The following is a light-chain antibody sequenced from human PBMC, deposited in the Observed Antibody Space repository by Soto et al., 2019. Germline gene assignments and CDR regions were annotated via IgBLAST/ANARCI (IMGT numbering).Light chain of an antibody. Sequence: EILLTQSPATLSLSPGERATLSCRASQSVSSYLAWYQQKPGQAPRLLIYDASNRATGIPARLSGSGSGTDFTLTITSLEPEDFAVYYCQHRSNWLAFGGGTKVDIK. CDR2: DAS. CDR1: QSVSSY. J-gene: IGKJ4*01. CDR3: QHRSNWLA. V-gene: IGKV3-11*01.